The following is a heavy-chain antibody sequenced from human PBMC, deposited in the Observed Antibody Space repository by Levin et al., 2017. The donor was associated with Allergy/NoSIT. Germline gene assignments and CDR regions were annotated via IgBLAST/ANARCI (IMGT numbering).Heavy chain of an antibody. V-gene: IGHV3-23*01. CDR2: ISGGGGST. CDR3: AGGKPGVGPDRYYYMGV. Sequence: PGGSLRLSCAASGFTFSSYAMSWVRQAPGKGLEWVSGISGGGGSTYYADSVKGRFTISRDNSKNTLYLQMNSLRAEDTAVYYCAGGKPGVGPDRYYYMGVWGNGTTVTVSS. D-gene: IGHD2-8*01. CDR1: GFTFSSYA. J-gene: IGHJ6*03.